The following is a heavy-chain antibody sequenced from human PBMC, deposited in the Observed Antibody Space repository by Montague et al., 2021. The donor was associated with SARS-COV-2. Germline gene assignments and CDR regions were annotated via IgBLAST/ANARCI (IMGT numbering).Heavy chain of an antibody. V-gene: IGHV3-21*01. D-gene: IGHD6-13*01. CDR1: GFTFSSYT. CDR3: ASSIPGAGVGDAFDV. J-gene: IGHJ3*01. CDR2: ISRGSSYI. Sequence: SLRLSCAASGFTFSSYTLNWVRQAPGKGLEWVSSISRGSSYIHYADSVKGRFTISRDNAKNSLYLQMNSPRAEDTAVYYCASSIPGAGVGDAFDVWGQGTIVTVSS.